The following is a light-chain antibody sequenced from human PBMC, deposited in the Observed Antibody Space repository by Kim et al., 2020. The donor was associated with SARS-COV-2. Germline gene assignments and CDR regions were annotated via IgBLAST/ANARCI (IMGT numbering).Light chain of an antibody. J-gene: IGLJ2*01. CDR2: GKN. CDR3: DSRDSSGNHRVV. CDR1: SLRSYH. Sequence: SSELTQDPAVSVALGQTIRITCQGDSLRSYHASWYQQKPGQAPVLVIFGKNKRPSGIPDRFSGSRSGNIASLTITGAQAEDEADYYCDSRDSSGNHRVVFGGGTQLNVL. V-gene: IGLV3-19*01.